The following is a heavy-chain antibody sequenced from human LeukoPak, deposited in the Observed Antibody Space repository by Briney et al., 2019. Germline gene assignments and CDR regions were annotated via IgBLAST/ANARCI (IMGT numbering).Heavy chain of an antibody. J-gene: IGHJ4*02. D-gene: IGHD3-3*01. V-gene: IGHV3-21*01. CDR2: IRGDSTEI. CDR3: ARGHFGVVLDY. CDR1: GFTFSSYS. Sequence: GGSLRLSCAGSGFTFSSYSMIWVRQAPGKGLEWVSSIRGDSTEIRHAGSLMGRFTISRDNAKKSLYLQMNSLRAEDTAVYYCARGHFGVVLDYWGQGTLVTVSS.